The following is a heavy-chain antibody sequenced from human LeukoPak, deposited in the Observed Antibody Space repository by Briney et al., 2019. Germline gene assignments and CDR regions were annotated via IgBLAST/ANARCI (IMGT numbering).Heavy chain of an antibody. Sequence: ASVKVSCKASGYTFTSYGISWVRQAPGQGLEWMGWISAYNGNTNYAQKLQGRVTMTTDTSTSTAYMELSSLRSEDTAVYYCAREYRMVRGVNPPAYWGQGTLVTVSS. J-gene: IGHJ4*02. CDR3: AREYRMVRGVNPPAY. CDR2: ISAYNGNT. D-gene: IGHD3-10*01. V-gene: IGHV1-18*01. CDR1: GYTFTSYG.